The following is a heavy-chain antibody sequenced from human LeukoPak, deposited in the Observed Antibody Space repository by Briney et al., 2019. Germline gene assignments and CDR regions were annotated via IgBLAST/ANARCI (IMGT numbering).Heavy chain of an antibody. CDR1: GFTFNTYG. CDR2: IYSGGST. D-gene: IGHD6-13*01. V-gene: IGHV3-53*01. J-gene: IGHJ4*02. CDR3: ARDRAAAGLDY. Sequence: GGSLRLSCAASGFTFNTYGMHWVRQAPGKGLEWVSVIYSGGSTYYADSVKGRFTISRDNSKNTLYLQMNSLRAEDTAVYYCARDRAAAGLDYWGQGTLVTVSS.